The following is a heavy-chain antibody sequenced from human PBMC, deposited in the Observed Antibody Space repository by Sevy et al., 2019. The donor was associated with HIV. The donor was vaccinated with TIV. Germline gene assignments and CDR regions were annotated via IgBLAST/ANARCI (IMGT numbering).Heavy chain of an antibody. D-gene: IGHD6-13*01. CDR1: GYTFTSYY. CDR3: AAHSSSWPERF. V-gene: IGHV1-46*01. Sequence: ASVKVSCKASGYTFTSYYMNWVRQAPGQGLEWMGIINPSGGSTSYAQKFQGRVTMTRDTSTSTVYMELSSLRSEDTAMYYCAAHSSSWPERFWGQGTLVTVSS. CDR2: INPSGGST. J-gene: IGHJ4*02.